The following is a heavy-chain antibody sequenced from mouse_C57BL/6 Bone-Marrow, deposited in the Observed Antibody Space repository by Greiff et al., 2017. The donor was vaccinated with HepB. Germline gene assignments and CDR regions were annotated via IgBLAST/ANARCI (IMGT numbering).Heavy chain of an antibody. V-gene: IGHV1-39*01. D-gene: IGHD1-1*01. CDR3: ARSSYGSSYVDFDV. CDR2: INTNYGTT. CDR1: GYSFTDYN. Sequence: EVQLQQSGPELVKPGASVKISCKASGYSFTDYNMNWVKQSNGKSLEWIGVINTNYGTTSYNQKFKGKATLTVDQSSSTAYMQLNSLKSEDSAVYYCARSSYGSSYVDFDVWGTGTTVTVSS. J-gene: IGHJ1*03.